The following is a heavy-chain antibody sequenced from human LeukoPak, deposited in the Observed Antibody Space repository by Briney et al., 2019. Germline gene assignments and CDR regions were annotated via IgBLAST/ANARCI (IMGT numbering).Heavy chain of an antibody. CDR1: RFTFSDYS. CDR2: ISSSGSSI. V-gene: IGHV3-21*01. D-gene: IGHD3-22*01. J-gene: IGHJ4*02. Sequence: PGGSLRLSCAASRFTFSDYSMNWVRQAPGKGLEWVSTISSSGSSIFYAASVKGRFTISRDNAKNSLYLQMNSLRAEDTAVYYCARAGGYYYDSSGYPFDYWGQGTLVTVSS. CDR3: ARAGGYYYDSSGYPFDY.